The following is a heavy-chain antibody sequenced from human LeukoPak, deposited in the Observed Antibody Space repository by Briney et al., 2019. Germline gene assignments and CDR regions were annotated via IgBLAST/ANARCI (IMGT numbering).Heavy chain of an antibody. V-gene: IGHV3-15*01. CDR2: IKSKTDGGTI. J-gene: IGHJ4*02. Sequence: GGSLRLSCAASGFTFSSYGMHWVRQAPGKGLEWVGRIKSKTDGGTIGYAAPVKGRFTISRDDSKHTLYLQMNSLKTEDTAVYYCSLQYPGDHWGQGTLVTVSS. CDR3: SLQYPGDH. CDR1: GFTFSSYG. D-gene: IGHD4-11*01.